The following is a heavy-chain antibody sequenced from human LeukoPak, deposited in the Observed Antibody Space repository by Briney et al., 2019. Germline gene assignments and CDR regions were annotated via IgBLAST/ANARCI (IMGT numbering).Heavy chain of an antibody. J-gene: IGHJ3*02. CDR3: ARPGNSGYDYDAFDI. Sequence: ASVKVSCKASGYTFTSYGISWVRQAPGQGLEWMGWISAYNGNTNYAQKLQGRVTMTTDTSTSTAYMELRSLRSDDTAVYYCARPGNSGYDYDAFDIWGQGTMVTVSS. CDR1: GYTFTSYG. CDR2: ISAYNGNT. D-gene: IGHD5-12*01. V-gene: IGHV1-18*01.